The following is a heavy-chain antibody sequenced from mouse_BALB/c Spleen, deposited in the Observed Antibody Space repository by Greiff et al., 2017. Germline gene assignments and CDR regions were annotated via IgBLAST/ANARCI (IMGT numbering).Heavy chain of an antibody. D-gene: IGHD1-1*01. J-gene: IGHJ2*01. CDR2: ISSGGST. CDR1: GFTFSSYA. CDR3: ARTVAKNYFDY. V-gene: IGHV5-6-5*01. Sequence: EVMLVESGGGLVKPGGSLKLSCAASGFTFSSYAMSWVRQTPEKRLEWVASISSGGSTYYPDSVKGRFTISRDNARNILYLQMSSLRSEDTAMYYCARTVAKNYFDYWGQGTTLTVSS.